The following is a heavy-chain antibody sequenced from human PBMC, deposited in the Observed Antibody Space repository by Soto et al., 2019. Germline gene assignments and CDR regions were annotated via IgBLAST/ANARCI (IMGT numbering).Heavy chain of an antibody. CDR3: ARGTYGSGSYAKYYYYYGMDV. Sequence: SVKVSCQASGATFSRYPISWLRQARLQGTEWVGGIIPIFGTANYAQKFQGRVTIAADESTSTAYMELSGLRSEDTAVYYCARGTYGSGSYAKYYYYYGMDVWGQGTTVTGSS. J-gene: IGHJ6*02. V-gene: IGHV1-69*13. CDR1: GATFSRYP. CDR2: IIPIFGTA. D-gene: IGHD3-10*01.